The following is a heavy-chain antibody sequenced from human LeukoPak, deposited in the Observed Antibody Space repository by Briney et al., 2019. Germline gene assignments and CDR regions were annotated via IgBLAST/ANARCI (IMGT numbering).Heavy chain of an antibody. CDR2: VNRNGGTT. CDR1: GFTFADYG. CDR3: ARGNSNFNY. V-gene: IGHV3-20*01. Sequence: GGSLRLSCAASGFTFADYGMSWVRQAPGKGLEWVSGVNRNGGTTSYADSVKGRFTISRDNAKNSLYLQMDSLRVEDTALYHCARGNSNFNYWGQGTLVTVSS. J-gene: IGHJ4*02. D-gene: IGHD4-23*01.